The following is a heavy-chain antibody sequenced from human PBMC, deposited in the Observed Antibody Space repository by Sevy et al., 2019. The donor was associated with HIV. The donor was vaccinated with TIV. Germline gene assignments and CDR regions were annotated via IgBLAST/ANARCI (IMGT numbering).Heavy chain of an antibody. CDR1: GFTFSSYW. CDR2: ISGSSTTI. V-gene: IGHV3-48*01. J-gene: IGHJ5*02. CDR3: ARSLAAAENWFDP. Sequence: GGSLRLSCEASGFTFSSYWMSWVRQAPGKGLEWVSYISGSSTTIEQADSVKGRFSISRDNADNSVFLQMNRLRVEDTAVYYCARSLAAAENWFDPWGQGTLVTVSS. D-gene: IGHD6-13*01.